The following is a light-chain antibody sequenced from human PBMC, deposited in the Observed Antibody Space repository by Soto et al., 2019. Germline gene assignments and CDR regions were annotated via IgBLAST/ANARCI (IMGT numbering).Light chain of an antibody. J-gene: IGKJ1*01. Sequence: EIVLTHSPGTLSLSPCERADLSASACQSVSSNYLAWYQQKPGQAPRLLIYGASSRATGIPDRFSGSGSGTDFTLTISRLEPEDFAVYYCQQYDTSPQTFGQGTKVDI. CDR2: GAS. V-gene: IGKV3-20*01. CDR3: QQYDTSPQT. CDR1: QSVSSNY.